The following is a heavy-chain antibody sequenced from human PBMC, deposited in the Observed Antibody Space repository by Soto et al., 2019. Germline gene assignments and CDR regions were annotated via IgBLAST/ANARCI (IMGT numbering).Heavy chain of an antibody. D-gene: IGHD4-17*01. CDR2: INAGNGNT. J-gene: IGHJ6*02. V-gene: IGHV1-3*01. CDR1: GYTFTSYA. CDR3: ASSYDYGYSPPYGMDV. Sequence: QVQLVQSGAEVKKPGASVKVSCKASGYTFTSYAMHWVRRAAGQRLEWMGWINAGNGNTKYSQKFQGRVTITRDTSATTAYMELSSLRSEDTAVYYRASSYDYGYSPPYGMDVWGQGTTVTVSS.